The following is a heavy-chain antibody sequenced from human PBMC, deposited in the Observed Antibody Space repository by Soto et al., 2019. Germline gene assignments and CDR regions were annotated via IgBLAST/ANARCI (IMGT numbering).Heavy chain of an antibody. D-gene: IGHD6-6*01. CDR1: GFTFSSYA. J-gene: IGHJ5*02. Sequence: GGSLRLSCAASGFTFSSYAMSWVRQAPGKGLEWVSAISGSGGSTYYADSVKGRFTISRDNSKNTLYLQMNSLRAEDTAVYYCAKRPYGGSSTPDNWFDPWGQGTLVTVSS. CDR2: ISGSGGST. V-gene: IGHV3-23*01. CDR3: AKRPYGGSSTPDNWFDP.